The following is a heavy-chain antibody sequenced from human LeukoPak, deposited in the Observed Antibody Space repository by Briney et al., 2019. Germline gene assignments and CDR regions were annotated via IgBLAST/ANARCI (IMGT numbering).Heavy chain of an antibody. J-gene: IGHJ3*02. Sequence: PGGSLRLSCVASGFTFSSSAMNWVRQAPGEGLQWVSAIGGSGGDTYYADSVKGRFTISRENSKTTVYLQMDNLRAEDMAVYYCAKGYYDSSGYYRPDAFDIWGQGTMVTVSS. D-gene: IGHD3-22*01. CDR3: AKGYYDSSGYYRPDAFDI. CDR2: IGGSGGDT. CDR1: GFTFSSSA. V-gene: IGHV3-23*01.